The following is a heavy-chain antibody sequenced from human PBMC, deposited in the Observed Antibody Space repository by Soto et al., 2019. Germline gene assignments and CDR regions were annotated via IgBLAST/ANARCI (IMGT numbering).Heavy chain of an antibody. CDR2: IYWDDDK. D-gene: IGHD4-17*01. V-gene: IGHV2-5*02. Sequence: QITLRESGPTLVKPTQTLTLTCTFSGFSLSTSGVGVGWIRQPPGKALEWLALIYWDDDKRHSPSLKSRLTITKDTSKNQVVLTMTNMDPVDTATYDCAHVTVTNYAFDIWGQGTMVTVSS. CDR3: AHVTVTNYAFDI. CDR1: GFSLSTSGVG. J-gene: IGHJ3*02.